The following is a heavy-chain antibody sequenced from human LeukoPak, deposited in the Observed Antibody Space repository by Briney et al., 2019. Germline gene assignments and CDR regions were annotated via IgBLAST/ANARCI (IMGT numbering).Heavy chain of an antibody. Sequence: GGSLRLSCAASGFTFSDYWMHWVRQAPGKGLVWVSGINSDGSTTSYADSVKGRFTISRDNAKNTPHLQMNSLRAEDTAFHHCARIPIGFGELGNYWGQGTLVTVSS. CDR3: ARIPIGFGELGNY. D-gene: IGHD3-10*01. CDR1: GFTFSDYW. CDR2: INSDGSTT. V-gene: IGHV3-74*01. J-gene: IGHJ4*02.